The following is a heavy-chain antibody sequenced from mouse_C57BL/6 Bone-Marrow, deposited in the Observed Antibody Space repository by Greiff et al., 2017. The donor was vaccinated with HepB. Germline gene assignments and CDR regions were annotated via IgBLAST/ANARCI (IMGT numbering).Heavy chain of an antibody. CDR3: ARTDYYGSSPDY. V-gene: IGHV3-6*01. CDR2: ISYDGSN. J-gene: IGHJ2*01. Sequence: EVKLMESGPGLVKPSQSLSLTCSVTGYSITSGYYWNWIRQFPGNKLEWMGYISYDGSNNYNPSLKNRISITRDTSKNQFFLKLNSVTTEDTATYYCARTDYYGSSPDYWGQGTTLTVSS. CDR1: GYSITSGYY. D-gene: IGHD1-1*01.